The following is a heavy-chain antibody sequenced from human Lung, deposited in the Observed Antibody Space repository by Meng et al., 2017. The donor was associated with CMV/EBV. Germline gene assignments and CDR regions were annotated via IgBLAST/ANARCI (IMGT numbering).Heavy chain of an antibody. Sequence: GESXKISCAASGFIFNIYAMHWVRQAPGKGLECVAIISYDGSNKYYVDSVKGRFIISRDKSKNTLYLQMNSLRAEDTAVYYCARDRNQLLLGGVFDYWGQGTLVTVSS. D-gene: IGHD2-2*01. V-gene: IGHV3-30*04. CDR1: GFIFNIYA. CDR3: ARDRNQLLLGGVFDY. CDR2: ISYDGSNK. J-gene: IGHJ4*02.